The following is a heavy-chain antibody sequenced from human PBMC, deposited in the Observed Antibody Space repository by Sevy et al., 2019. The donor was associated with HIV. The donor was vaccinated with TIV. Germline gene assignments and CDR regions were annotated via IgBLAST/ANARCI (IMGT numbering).Heavy chain of an antibody. D-gene: IGHD4-4*01. CDR2: ISGSSGTI. Sequence: GGSLRLSCAASGFIFSRYEMIGVRQAPGKGLEWVSYISGSSGTIYYADSVKGRFTISRDNAKNSLYLQMNSLRAEDTAVYFCARLALTTVTPKNNWFDPWGQGTLVTVSS. V-gene: IGHV3-48*03. CDR1: GFIFSRYE. CDR3: ARLALTTVTPKNNWFDP. J-gene: IGHJ5*02.